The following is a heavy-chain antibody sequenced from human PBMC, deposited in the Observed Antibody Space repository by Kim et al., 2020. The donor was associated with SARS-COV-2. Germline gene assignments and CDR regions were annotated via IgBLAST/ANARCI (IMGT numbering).Heavy chain of an antibody. CDR3: ARDHPWYSSSWTSYGMDV. J-gene: IGHJ6*02. D-gene: IGHD6-13*01. Sequence: ASVKVSCKASGYTFTSYYMHWVRQAPGQGLEWMGIINPSGGSTSYAQKFQGRVTMTRDTSTSTVYMELSSLRSEDTAVYYCARDHPWYSSSWTSYGMDVWGQGTTVTVSS. V-gene: IGHV1-46*01. CDR1: GYTFTSYY. CDR2: INPSGGST.